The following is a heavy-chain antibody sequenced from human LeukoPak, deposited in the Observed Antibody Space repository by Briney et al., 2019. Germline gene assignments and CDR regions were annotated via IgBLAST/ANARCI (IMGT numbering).Heavy chain of an antibody. D-gene: IGHD3-22*01. CDR1: GFTFSSHS. CDR3: ARSADNAITMMSGFFDY. J-gene: IGHJ4*02. V-gene: IGHV3-21*01. CDR2: ISGSSSYK. Sequence: GGSLRLSCVASGFTFSSHSINWVRHTPGKGLEWVSSISGSSSYKYYADPVKGRFTIYRDNAKRSLFLEMNSLRGDDTAVYYCARSADNAITMMSGFFDYWGQGILVSVSS.